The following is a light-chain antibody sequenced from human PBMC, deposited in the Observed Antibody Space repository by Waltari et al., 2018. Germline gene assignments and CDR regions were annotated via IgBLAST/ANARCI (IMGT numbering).Light chain of an antibody. CDR3: YSTDSSGNHRV. Sequence: SYELTQPPSVSVSPGQTARITCPGDDLPKKYAYWYLQKPGKAPGGVIYGDTKRPPGIPERFSGSSSGTMATFTISGAQVEDEADYYCYSTDSSGNHRVFGRGTKLTVL. CDR2: GDT. V-gene: IGLV3-10*01. J-gene: IGLJ3*02. CDR1: DLPKKY.